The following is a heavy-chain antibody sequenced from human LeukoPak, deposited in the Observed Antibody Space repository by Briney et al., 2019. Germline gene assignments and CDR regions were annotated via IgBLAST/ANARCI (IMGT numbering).Heavy chain of an antibody. V-gene: IGHV1-2*02. CDR3: ARDGVVRDYDSSGYYDAFDI. J-gene: IGHJ3*02. CDR2: INPNSGGT. Sequence: GASVKVSCKASGYTFTGYYMHWVRQAPGQGLEWMGWINPNSGGTNYAQKFQGRVTMTRDTSISTAYMELSSLRSEDTAVYYCARDGVVRDYDSSGYYDAFDIWGQGTMVTVSS. D-gene: IGHD3-22*01. CDR1: GYTFTGYY.